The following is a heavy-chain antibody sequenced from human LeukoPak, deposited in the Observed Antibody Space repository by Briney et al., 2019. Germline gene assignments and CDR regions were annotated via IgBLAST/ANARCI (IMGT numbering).Heavy chain of an antibody. D-gene: IGHD3-10*01. CDR2: ISESGGST. J-gene: IGHJ4*02. V-gene: IGHV3-23*01. CDR3: AKGSATGYFDY. Sequence: TGGSLRFSCAASGFTFSSYAMTWVRQAPGKGLEWVSSISESGGSTFYADSVKGRFTISRDNSKNTLYLQLNSLRAEDTAEYYCAKGSATGYFDYWGQGTLVTVST. CDR1: GFTFSSYA.